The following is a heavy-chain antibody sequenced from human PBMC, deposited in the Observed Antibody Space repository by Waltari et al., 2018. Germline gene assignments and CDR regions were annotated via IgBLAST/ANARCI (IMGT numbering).Heavy chain of an antibody. V-gene: IGHV4-4*07. J-gene: IGHJ4*02. CDR2: IYSGGST. CDR1: GGSISGSY. CDR3: ARGPGRESREAFDY. Sequence: QVQLQESGPGLVKPSETLSLTCTVSGGSISGSYWSWIRQPAGKGLEWIGRIYSGGSTDSNPALKSRPTMSVDTSKNQFSLKLSSVTAADTAVYYCARGPGRESREAFDYWGQGTLVTVSS. D-gene: IGHD3-10*01.